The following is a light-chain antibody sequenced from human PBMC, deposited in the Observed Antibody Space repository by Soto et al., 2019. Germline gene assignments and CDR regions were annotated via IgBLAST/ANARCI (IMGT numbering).Light chain of an antibody. CDR1: ESISTK. Sequence: EMTQSPATLSVSPGERVTLSCRASESISTKLAWYQQKPGQAPKLLIYDASTRATGIPARFSGSGAGTYFTLTIGRLQSDDFAIYYCQQYSNWPPITFGRGTRLEIK. CDR2: DAS. V-gene: IGKV3-15*01. J-gene: IGKJ5*01. CDR3: QQYSNWPPIT.